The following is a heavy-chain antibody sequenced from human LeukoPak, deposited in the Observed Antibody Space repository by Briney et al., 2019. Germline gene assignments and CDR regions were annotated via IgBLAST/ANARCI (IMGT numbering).Heavy chain of an antibody. CDR2: MYYRGST. V-gene: IGHV4-31*03. D-gene: IGHD5-18*01. J-gene: IGHJ4*02. CDR3: ARGYGYGTNFDY. Sequence: ASQTLSLTCTVSGGSISSGNYYWSWIRQHPGKGLEWIGYMYYRGSTYYNPSLKSRVTISVDTSKNQFSLKLSSVTAADTAVYYCARGYGYGTNFDYWGQGTLVTVSS. CDR1: GGSISSGNYY.